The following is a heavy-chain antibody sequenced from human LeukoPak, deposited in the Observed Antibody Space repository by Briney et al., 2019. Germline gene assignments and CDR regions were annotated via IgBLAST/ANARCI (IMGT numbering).Heavy chain of an antibody. Sequence: GGSLRLSCAASGFTFSSYSMNWVRQAPGKGLEWVSYISSSSSTIYYADSVKGRFTISRDNAKNSLYLQMNSLRAEDTAVYYCARDLGLVYYYGMDVWGQGTTVTVSS. CDR1: GFTFSSYS. CDR2: ISSSSSTI. D-gene: IGHD5-12*01. V-gene: IGHV3-48*01. CDR3: ARDLGLVYYYGMDV. J-gene: IGHJ6*02.